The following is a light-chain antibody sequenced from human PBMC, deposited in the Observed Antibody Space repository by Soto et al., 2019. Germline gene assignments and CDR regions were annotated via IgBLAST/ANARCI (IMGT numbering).Light chain of an antibody. CDR2: GTS. Sequence: EIVLTQSPGTLSLSPGERATLSCRASQSVSNNYLAWYQPKPGQAPRLLIYGTSSRATGIPDRFSASGSGTDFTLTISRLEPEDFAVYFCQQYSYSPMTFGQGTKVDIK. V-gene: IGKV3-20*01. CDR1: QSVSNNY. J-gene: IGKJ1*01. CDR3: QQYSYSPMT.